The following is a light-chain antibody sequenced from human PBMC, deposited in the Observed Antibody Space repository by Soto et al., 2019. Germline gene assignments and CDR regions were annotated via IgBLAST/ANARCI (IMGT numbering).Light chain of an antibody. Sequence: DVVVTQSPLSLPVTLGQPASISCRSSQSLVYSDGNTYLSWFHQRPGQSPRRLIYKVSNRDSGVPDRFSGRGSGTDFTLKISRVEAEDVGVYYCMQGTKWPGTFGQGTKLEIK. CDR3: MQGTKWPGT. J-gene: IGKJ2*01. CDR1: QSLVYSDGNTY. CDR2: KVS. V-gene: IGKV2-30*01.